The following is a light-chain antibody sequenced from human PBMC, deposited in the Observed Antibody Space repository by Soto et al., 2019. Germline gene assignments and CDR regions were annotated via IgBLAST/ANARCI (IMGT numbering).Light chain of an antibody. V-gene: IGKV3-15*01. CDR2: AAS. CDR1: QSVSSK. J-gene: IGKJ2*01. CDR3: QQYNNWPPYT. Sequence: EIVMTQSPATLSVSPGERATLSCRASQSVSSKLAWYQHKPGQAPRLLIYAASTRATGIPARFSGRGSGTEFTLTISSLQSEDFAVYYCQQYNNWPPYTFGQGTKLETK.